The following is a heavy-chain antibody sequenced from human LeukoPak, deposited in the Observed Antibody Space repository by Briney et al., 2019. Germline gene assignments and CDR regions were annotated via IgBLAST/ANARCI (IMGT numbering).Heavy chain of an antibody. V-gene: IGHV1-46*01. CDR3: ARRAGDHYYFDY. D-gene: IGHD7-27*01. CDR1: GYIFTIYY. Sequence: ASVKVSFKASGYIFTIYYMHWVRQAPGQGLEWMGIINPSSGSTSYAQKFQDRVKMTGDTSRSTVYMELSSLRSEDTAVYYCARRAGDHYYFDYWGQGTLVTVSS. J-gene: IGHJ4*02. CDR2: INPSSGST.